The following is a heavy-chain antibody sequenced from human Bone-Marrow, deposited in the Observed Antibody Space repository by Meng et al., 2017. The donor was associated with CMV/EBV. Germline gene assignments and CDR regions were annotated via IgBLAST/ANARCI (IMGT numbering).Heavy chain of an antibody. Sequence: GVLRLSCAASGFTFSSYSMNWVRQAPGKGLEWVSSISSSSSYIYYADSVKGRFTISRDNAKNSLYLQMNSLRAEDTAVYYCARVGVLHYYYGMDVWGQGTTVTVYS. CDR3: ARVGVLHYYYGMDV. V-gene: IGHV3-21*01. CDR2: ISSSSSYI. CDR1: GFTFSSYS. J-gene: IGHJ6*01. D-gene: IGHD3-16*01.